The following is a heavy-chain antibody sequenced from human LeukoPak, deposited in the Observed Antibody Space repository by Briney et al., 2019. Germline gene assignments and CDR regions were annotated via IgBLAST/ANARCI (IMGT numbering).Heavy chain of an antibody. V-gene: IGHV3-74*01. CDR2: INSDGSIT. CDR1: GLTFSTYW. CDR3: ARDGVGVDV. D-gene: IGHD3-3*01. J-gene: IGHJ6*04. Sequence: GGTLRLSCAASGLTFSTYWMHWVRQAPGTGLVWVSRINSDGSITNYADSVKGRFAISRDNAKNTLYLQMNSLRTEDTAVYYCARDGVGVDVWGKGTTVTVSS.